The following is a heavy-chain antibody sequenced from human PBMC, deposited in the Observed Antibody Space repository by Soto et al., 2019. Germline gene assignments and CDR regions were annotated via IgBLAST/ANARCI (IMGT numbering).Heavy chain of an antibody. V-gene: IGHV4-31*03. J-gene: IGHJ6*03. CDR2: IYYSGST. D-gene: IGHD3-10*01. Sequence: PSETLSLTCTVSGGSISSGGYYWSWIRQHPGKGLEWIGYIYYSGSTYYNPSLKSRVTISVDTSKNQFSLKLSSVTAADTAVYYCARTSATVGLESRITMVRPAGYYYYYMGVWGKGTTVTVSS. CDR1: GGSISSGGYY. CDR3: ARTSATVGLESRITMVRPAGYYYYYMGV.